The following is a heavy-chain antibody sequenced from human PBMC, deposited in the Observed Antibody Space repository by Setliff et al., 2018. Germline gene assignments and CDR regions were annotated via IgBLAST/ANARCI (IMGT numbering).Heavy chain of an antibody. CDR2: ISGSGGRT. CDR1: GFTFSSYA. V-gene: IGHV3-23*01. J-gene: IGHJ6*03. Sequence: GSLRLSCAASGFTFSSYAMSWVRQAPGKGLEWVSAISGSGGRTYYADSVKGRFTISRDNSKNTLYLQMNSLRAEDTAVYYCAKDNAYSSSWYYYYYYMDVWGKGTTVTVSS. D-gene: IGHD6-13*01. CDR3: AKDNAYSSSWYYYYYYMDV.